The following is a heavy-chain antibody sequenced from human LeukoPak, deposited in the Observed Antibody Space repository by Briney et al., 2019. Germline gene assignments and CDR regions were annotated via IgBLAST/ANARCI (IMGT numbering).Heavy chain of an antibody. V-gene: IGHV3-23*01. CDR3: ARDIELST. D-gene: IGHD5-12*01. CDR1: GFMFRDAA. J-gene: IGHJ3*01. CDR2: IASSGLNT. Sequence: LTGGSLRLSCAASGFMFRDAAMTWVRQAPGKGLEWVSLIASSGLNTYYADSVRGRFTISRDNSKNTLSLQTNSLRVEDTAIYYCARDIELSTWGLGTLVTVSS.